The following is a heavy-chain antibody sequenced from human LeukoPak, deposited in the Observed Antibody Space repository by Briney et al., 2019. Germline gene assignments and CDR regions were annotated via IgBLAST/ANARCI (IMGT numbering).Heavy chain of an antibody. CDR1: GGSISSSSYY. CDR2: IYCSGST. CDR3: ARHRGDYGDHVVMNNWFDP. D-gene: IGHD4-17*01. Sequence: PSETLSLTCTVSGGSISSSSYYWGWIRQPPGKGLERIGSIYCSGSTYYNPSLKSRVTISVDTSKNQFSLKLSSVTAADTAVYYCARHRGDYGDHVVMNNWFDPWGQGTLVTVSS. J-gene: IGHJ5*02. V-gene: IGHV4-39*01.